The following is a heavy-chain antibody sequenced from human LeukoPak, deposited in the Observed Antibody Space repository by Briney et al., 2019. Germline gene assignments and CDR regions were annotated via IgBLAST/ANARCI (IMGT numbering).Heavy chain of an antibody. V-gene: IGHV4-30-4*08. J-gene: IGHJ4*02. CDR1: GDSISSGDYY. CDR3: ARASRRPYDY. Sequence: PSQTLSLTCTVSGDSISSGDYYWSWIRQPPGKGLEWIGYIYYSGNTYYNPSLQSRVTISVDRSKNQFSLKLSSVTAADTAVYYCARASRRPYDYWGQGTLVTVSS. CDR2: IYYSGNT.